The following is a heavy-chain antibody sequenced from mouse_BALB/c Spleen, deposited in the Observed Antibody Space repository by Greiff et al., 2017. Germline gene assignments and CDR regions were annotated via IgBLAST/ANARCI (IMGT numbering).Heavy chain of an antibody. Sequence: EVKLQESGPGLVKPSQSLSLTCTVTGYSITSDYAWNWIRQFPGNKLEWMGYISYSGSTSYNPSLKSRISITRDTSKNQFFLQLNSVTTEDTATYYCEGWAVVATRYAMDYWGQGTSVTVSS. CDR3: EGWAVVATRYAMDY. CDR1: GYSITSDYA. J-gene: IGHJ4*01. V-gene: IGHV3-2*02. D-gene: IGHD1-1*01. CDR2: ISYSGST.